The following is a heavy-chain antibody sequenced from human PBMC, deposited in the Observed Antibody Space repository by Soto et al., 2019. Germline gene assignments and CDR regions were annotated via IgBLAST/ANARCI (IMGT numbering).Heavy chain of an antibody. D-gene: IGHD1-1*01. CDR1: GYTFICYG. J-gene: IGHJ4*02. CDR2: ISAYNGNT. V-gene: IGHV1-18*01. Sequence: ASVKVSCKASGYTFICYGINWVRQAPGQGLEWMGWISAYNGNTNYAQKLQGRVTMTTDTSTSTAYMELRSLRSDDTAVYYCARARGKYIRDHFEDWGQGNLVTVSS. CDR3: ARARGKYIRDHFED.